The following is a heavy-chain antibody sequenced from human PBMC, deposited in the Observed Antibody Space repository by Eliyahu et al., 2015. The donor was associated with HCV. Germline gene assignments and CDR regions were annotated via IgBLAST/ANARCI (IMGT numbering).Heavy chain of an antibody. V-gene: IGHV4-39*01. CDR2: IYYSGST. Sequence: QLQLQESGPGLVKPSETLSLSTVSGGSISSSSYYWGWIRQPPGKGLEWIGSIYYSGSTXYNPSLKSRVTISVDTSKNQFSLKLSSVTAADTAVYYCARHSSGWADYYYYGMDVWGQGTTVTVSS. D-gene: IGHD6-19*01. J-gene: IGHJ6*02. CDR1: GGSISSSSYY. CDR3: ARHSSGWADYYYYGMDV.